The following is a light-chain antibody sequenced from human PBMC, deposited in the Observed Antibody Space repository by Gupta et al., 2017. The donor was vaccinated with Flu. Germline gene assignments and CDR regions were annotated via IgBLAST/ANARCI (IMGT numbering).Light chain of an antibody. CDR2: TAS. V-gene: IGKV1-39*01. J-gene: IGKJ4*01. CDR1: HNIDNF. Sequence: SSVSASVGDRVLISCRASHNIDNFLHWYQQKPGQAPVLLIETASTLQSWVPSRFRGTGSGTDFTLTITSLQPEDFATYYCQHTSTPPDVSFGGGTTVEI. CDR3: QHTSTPPDVS.